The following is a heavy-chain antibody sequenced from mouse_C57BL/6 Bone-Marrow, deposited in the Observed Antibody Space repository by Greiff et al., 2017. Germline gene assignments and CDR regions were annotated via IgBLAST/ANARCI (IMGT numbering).Heavy chain of an antibody. CDR1: GYTFTSYW. CDR3: ARGVLRAWFAY. D-gene: IGHD1-1*01. V-gene: IGHV1-50*01. J-gene: IGHJ3*01. Sequence: QVQLQQPGAELVKPGASVKLSCKASGYTFTSYWMQWVKQRPGQGLEWIGEIDPSDSYTNYNQKFKGKATLTVDTSSSTAYMQLSSLTSEDSAVYYCARGVLRAWFAYWGQGTLVTVSA. CDR2: IDPSDSYT.